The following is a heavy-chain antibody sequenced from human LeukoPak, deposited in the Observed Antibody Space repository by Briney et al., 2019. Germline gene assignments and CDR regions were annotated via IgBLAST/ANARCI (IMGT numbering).Heavy chain of an antibody. J-gene: IGHJ5*02. CDR3: ATEDSRSGSYYDP. CDR1: GYIFTDYR. D-gene: IGHD1-26*01. Sequence: ASVKVSCKASGYIFTDYRLHWVGQAPGQGLEGMGRINPKSRDTNYAQKFQGRVTMTSDTSITTAYMELRRLKSDDTAFYFCATEDSRSGSYYDPWGQGTLVTVSS. CDR2: INPKSRDT. V-gene: IGHV1-2*06.